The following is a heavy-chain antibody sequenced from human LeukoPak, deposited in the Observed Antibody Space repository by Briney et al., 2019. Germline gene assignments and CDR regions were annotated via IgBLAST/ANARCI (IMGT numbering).Heavy chain of an antibody. J-gene: IGHJ3*02. CDR1: GRSIRSSSYY. CDR2: IYYCGST. Sequence: LSETLSLLCTVSGRSIRSSSYYGGWIPQPRGKGLEWIGSIYYCGSTYYNPSHKSRGTISVDTSRNQFSLKLSSVTAADTAVYYCARHLADFWSGDDAFDIWGQGTMVTVSS. CDR3: ARHLADFWSGDDAFDI. V-gene: IGHV4-39*01. D-gene: IGHD3-3*01.